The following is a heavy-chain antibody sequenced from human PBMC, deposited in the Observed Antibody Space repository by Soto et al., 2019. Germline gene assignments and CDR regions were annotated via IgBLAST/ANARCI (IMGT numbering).Heavy chain of an antibody. V-gene: IGHV3-30-3*01. D-gene: IGHD2-15*01. CDR3: ARGDCSGGSCYWSYYYYGMDV. J-gene: IGHJ6*02. CDR1: GFTFSSYA. Sequence: LRLSCAASGFTFSSYAMHWVRQAPGKGLGWVAVISYDGSNKYYADTVKGRFTISRDNSKNTLYLQMSSLRAEDTAVYYCARGDCSGGSCYWSYYYYGMDVWGQGTTVTVSS. CDR2: ISYDGSNK.